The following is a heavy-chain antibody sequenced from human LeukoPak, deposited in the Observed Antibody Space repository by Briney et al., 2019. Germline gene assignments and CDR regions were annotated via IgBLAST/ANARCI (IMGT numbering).Heavy chain of an antibody. CDR3: ASSRWLQSPLDY. Sequence: GGSLRLSCAASGFTFSAHAMYWVRQAPGKGLEWVAVMSYDGNIEYYADSMKGRFTVSRDNSQNTLYLEMNSLRPEDTAVYYCASSRWLQSPLDYWGQGTLVTVSS. D-gene: IGHD5-24*01. CDR1: GFTFSAHA. V-gene: IGHV3-30-3*01. J-gene: IGHJ4*02. CDR2: MSYDGNIE.